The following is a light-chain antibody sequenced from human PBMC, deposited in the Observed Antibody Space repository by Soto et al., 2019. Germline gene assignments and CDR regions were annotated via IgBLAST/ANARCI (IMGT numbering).Light chain of an antibody. J-gene: IGKJ5*01. CDR3: QQRSNWPSIT. CDR1: QSVSSY. Sequence: IVLTQSPATLSFSPCEIATLSCSSSQSVSSYLAWYQQKPGQAPRPLIYDASNRATGIPARFSGSGSGTDFTLTINSLEPEDFAVYYCQQRSNWPSITFGQGTRLEIK. CDR2: DAS. V-gene: IGKV3-11*01.